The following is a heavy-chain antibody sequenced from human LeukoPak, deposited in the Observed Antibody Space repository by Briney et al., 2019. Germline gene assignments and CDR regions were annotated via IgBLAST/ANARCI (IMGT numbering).Heavy chain of an antibody. V-gene: IGHV3-48*01. CDR3: ARDAGFQH. CDR1: GFTFSSYT. CDR2: IGTSSTTI. Sequence: GGSLRLSCAASGFTFSSYTMNWVRQPPGKGLEWVSNIGTSSTTIYYADSVKGRFTISRDNAKNSLYLQMNSLRADDTAVYYCARDAGFQHWGQGTLVTVSS. J-gene: IGHJ1*01.